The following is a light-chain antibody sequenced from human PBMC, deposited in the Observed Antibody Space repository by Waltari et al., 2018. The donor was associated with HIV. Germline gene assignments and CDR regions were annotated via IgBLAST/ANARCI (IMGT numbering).Light chain of an antibody. CDR3: SSYTSTNTLDV. J-gene: IGLJ1*01. V-gene: IGLV2-14*03. Sequence: QSALSQPASVSGSPGQSLTISCTGASSYVGGYTHVTWYQQHPGKAPKLIIYDVSSRPSGVSIRFSGSKSGNTAFLTISGLQADDEADYYCSSYTSTNTLDVFGTGTKVTVV. CDR2: DVS. CDR1: SSYVGGYTH.